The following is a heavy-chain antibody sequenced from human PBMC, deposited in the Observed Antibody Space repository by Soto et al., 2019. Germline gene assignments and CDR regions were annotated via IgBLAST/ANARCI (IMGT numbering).Heavy chain of an antibody. V-gene: IGHV4-34*01. J-gene: IGHJ4*02. CDR3: GRLEGLATISYYFDY. Sequence: SETLSLTCAVYGGSFSGYYWSWIRQPPGKGLEWIGSVYYSGSTNYNPSLESRVTISVDKSKNQFSLKLMSLSAADTAVYYCGRLEGLATISYYFDYWGQGALVTVSS. CDR1: GGSFSGYY. D-gene: IGHD3-9*01. CDR2: VYYSGST.